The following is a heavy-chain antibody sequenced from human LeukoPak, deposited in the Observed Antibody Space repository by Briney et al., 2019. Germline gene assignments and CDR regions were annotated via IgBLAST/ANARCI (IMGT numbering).Heavy chain of an antibody. CDR3: AKGKTGAGTGGHNFDY. CDR1: GITFSSYA. V-gene: IGHV3-23*01. CDR2: ISGSSGNT. D-gene: IGHD6-19*01. J-gene: IGHJ4*02. Sequence: PGGSLRLSCAASGITFSSYAMSWVRQAPGKGLEWVSAISGSSGNTYYADSVKGRFTISRDNSKDTLYLQMNSLGVEDTAIYYCAKGKTGAGTGGHNFDYWAREPWSPSPQ.